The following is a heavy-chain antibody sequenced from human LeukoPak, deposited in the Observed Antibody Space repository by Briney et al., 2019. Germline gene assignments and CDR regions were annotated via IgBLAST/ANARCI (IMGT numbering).Heavy chain of an antibody. CDR3: AKDLDIVVVPAAIFGY. Sequence: GGSLRLSCAASGFTFSSYAMSWVRQAPGKGLEWVSAISGSGGSTYYADSVKGRFTISRDNSKNTLYLQMNSLRAEDTAVYYWAKDLDIVVVPAAIFGYWGQGTLVTVSS. D-gene: IGHD2-2*02. V-gene: IGHV3-23*01. CDR1: GFTFSSYA. CDR2: ISGSGGST. J-gene: IGHJ4*02.